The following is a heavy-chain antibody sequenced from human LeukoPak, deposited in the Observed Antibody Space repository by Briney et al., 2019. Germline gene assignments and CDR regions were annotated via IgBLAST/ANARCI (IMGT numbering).Heavy chain of an antibody. CDR1: GGSMSSSNW. CDR2: IHHSGST. D-gene: IGHD1-26*01. J-gene: IGHJ4*02. CDR3: ARPVGPTGYFDY. Sequence: SGTLSLTCAVSGGSMSSSNWWSWVRQPPGKGLEWIGAIHHSGSTNYNPSLKSRVTISVDKSKNQFSLKLSSMTAADTAVYYCARPVGPTGYFDYWGQGTLVTVSS. V-gene: IGHV4-4*02.